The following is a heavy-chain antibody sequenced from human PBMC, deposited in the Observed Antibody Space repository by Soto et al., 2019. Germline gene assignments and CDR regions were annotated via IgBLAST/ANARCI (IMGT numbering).Heavy chain of an antibody. J-gene: IGHJ5*02. V-gene: IGHV4-59*01. CDR3: ARENYYGSGSYTLNWFDP. CDR1: GGSISGYC. D-gene: IGHD3-10*01. CDR2: IYYSGST. Sequence: PSETLSLTCTVSGGSISGYCWSWIRQPPGKGLEWIGYIYYSGSTNYNPSLKSRVTISVDTSKNQFSLKLSSVTAADTAVYYCARENYYGSGSYTLNWFDPWGQGTQVTVSS.